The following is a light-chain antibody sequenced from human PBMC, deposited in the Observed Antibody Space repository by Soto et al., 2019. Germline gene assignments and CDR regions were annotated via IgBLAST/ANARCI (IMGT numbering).Light chain of an antibody. V-gene: IGLV2-11*01. Sequence: QSALTQPRSMSGSPGQSVTISCTGTSSDVGGYNYVSWYQQHPGKAPRLMIYDVSKRPSVVPDRFSGSKSGNTASLTISGLQAEDEADYYCCSYAGSYTLYVFGTGTKVTVL. CDR2: DVS. CDR3: CSYAGSYTLYV. J-gene: IGLJ1*01. CDR1: SSDVGGYNY.